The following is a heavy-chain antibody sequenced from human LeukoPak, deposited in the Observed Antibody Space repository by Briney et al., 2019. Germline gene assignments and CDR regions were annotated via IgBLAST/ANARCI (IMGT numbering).Heavy chain of an antibody. CDR2: IWYDGSNE. Sequence: PGGSLRLSCAASGFTFSSYDLHWVRQAPGKGLEWVAVIWYDGSNEYYADSVKGRFTISRDNSKNTLYLQMNSLRVDDTPVYYCARGRYTSSPYFDYWGQGALVTVSS. D-gene: IGHD6-6*01. CDR3: ARGRYTSSPYFDY. V-gene: IGHV3-33*08. J-gene: IGHJ4*02. CDR1: GFTFSSYD.